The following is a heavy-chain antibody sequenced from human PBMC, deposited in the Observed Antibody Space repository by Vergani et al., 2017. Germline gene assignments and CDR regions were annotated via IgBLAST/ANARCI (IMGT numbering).Heavy chain of an antibody. D-gene: IGHD6-13*01. V-gene: IGHV3-33*01. J-gene: IGHJ4*02. CDR3: ARDGATQQLGY. CDR2: RWYDGSNK. Sequence: VQLVESGGGVVQPGRSLRLSCAASGFTFSSYGMHWVRQAPGKGLEWVAVRWYDGSNKYYADSVKGRFTISRDNSKNTLYLQMNSLRAEDTAVYYCARDGATQQLGYWGQGTLVTVSS. CDR1: GFTFSSYG.